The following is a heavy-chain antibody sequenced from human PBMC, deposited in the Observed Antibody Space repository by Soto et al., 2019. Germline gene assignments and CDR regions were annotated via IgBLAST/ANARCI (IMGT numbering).Heavy chain of an antibody. CDR1: GFTFSSYD. CDR3: AIDLLPQVGAQAYYGMEV. V-gene: IGHV3-13*01. D-gene: IGHD1-26*01. CDR2: IGTAGDT. Sequence: GGSLRLSCAASGFTFSSYDMHWVRQATGKGLEWVSAIGTAGDTYYPGSVKGRFTISRENAKNSLYLQMNSLRAEDTAVYYCAIDLLPQVGAQAYYGMEVWGQGTTVTVSS. J-gene: IGHJ6*02.